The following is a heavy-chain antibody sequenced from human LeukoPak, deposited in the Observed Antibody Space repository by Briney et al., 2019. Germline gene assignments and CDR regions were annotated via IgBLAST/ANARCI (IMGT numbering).Heavy chain of an antibody. J-gene: IGHJ3*02. D-gene: IGHD3-16*01. CDR1: GFTFSSYW. Sequence: GGSLRLSCAASGFTFSSYWMHWVRQAPGKGLVWVSRINSDGSSTSYADSVKGRFTISRDNAKNTLYLQMNSLRAEDTAVYYCAFPFGARGAFDIWGQGTMVTVSS. CDR3: AFPFGARGAFDI. V-gene: IGHV3-74*01. CDR2: INSDGSST.